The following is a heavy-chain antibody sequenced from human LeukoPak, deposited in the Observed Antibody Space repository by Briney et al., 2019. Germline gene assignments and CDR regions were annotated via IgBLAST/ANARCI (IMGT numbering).Heavy chain of an antibody. J-gene: IGHJ5*02. V-gene: IGHV4-38-2*02. CDR1: GYSINSAFY. D-gene: IGHD3-10*01. CDR3: VILTPGKNWFDP. Sequence: PSETLSLTCTVSGYSINSAFYWGWSRQPRGKGVEGIGTMYHSGITYYKLSLKRRDTISVDTSKNHFSLTLNSVPAADTAVYYCVILTPGKNWFDPWRHGTLVTVSS. CDR2: MYHSGIT.